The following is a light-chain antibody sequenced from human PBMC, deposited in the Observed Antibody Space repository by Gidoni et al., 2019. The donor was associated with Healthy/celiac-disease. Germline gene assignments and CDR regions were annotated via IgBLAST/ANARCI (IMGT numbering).Light chain of an antibody. Sequence: EIVLPQSPSTLSLSPGERATLSRRASQSVSSYLAWYQQKPGQAPRLLIYDASNRATGIPARFSGSGSGTDFTLTISSLEPEDFAVYYCQQRSNWPRTFGQGTKLEIK. CDR3: QQRSNWPRT. J-gene: IGKJ2*01. V-gene: IGKV3-11*01. CDR1: QSVSSY. CDR2: DAS.